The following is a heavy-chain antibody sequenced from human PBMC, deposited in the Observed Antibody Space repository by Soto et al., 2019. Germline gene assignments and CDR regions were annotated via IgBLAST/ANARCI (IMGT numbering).Heavy chain of an antibody. CDR1: GFTFGDYA. J-gene: IGHJ6*02. CDR2: IRSKAYGGTT. V-gene: IGHV3-49*03. D-gene: IGHD3-9*01. Sequence: GGSLRLSCTASGFTFGDYAMSWFRQAPGKGLEWVGFIRSKAYGGTTEYAASVKGRFTISRDDSKSIAYLQMNSLKTEDTAVYYCTRAGEYYDILTGYRYYGMDVWGQGTTVTVPS. CDR3: TRAGEYYDILTGYRYYGMDV.